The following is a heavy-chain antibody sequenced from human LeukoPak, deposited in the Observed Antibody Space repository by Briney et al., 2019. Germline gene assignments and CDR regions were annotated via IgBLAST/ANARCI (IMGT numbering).Heavy chain of an antibody. CDR2: IYGVTTT. Sequence: GGSLRLSCAASGFTVSTNYMSWVRQAPGRGLEWVSVIYGVTTTYYADSVKGRFTISRDNSKNTVYLQMNSLRAEDTAVYYCAKDRTPFDYWGQGTLVTVSS. J-gene: IGHJ4*02. V-gene: IGHV3-53*01. CDR1: GFTVSTNY. CDR3: AKDRTPFDY.